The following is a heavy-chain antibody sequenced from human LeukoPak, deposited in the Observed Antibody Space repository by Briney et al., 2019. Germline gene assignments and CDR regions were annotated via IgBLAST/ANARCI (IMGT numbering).Heavy chain of an antibody. J-gene: IGHJ4*02. CDR2: ISYDGSNK. Sequence: GGSLRLSCAASGFTFSSYAMHWVRQAPGKGLEWVAVISYDGSNKYYADSVKGRFTISRDNSKNTLYLQMNSLRAEDTAVYYCARGDGYCSSTSCANEPPFDYWGQGTLVTVSS. CDR3: ARGDGYCSSTSCANEPPFDY. D-gene: IGHD2-2*01. CDR1: GFTFSSYA. V-gene: IGHV3-30-3*01.